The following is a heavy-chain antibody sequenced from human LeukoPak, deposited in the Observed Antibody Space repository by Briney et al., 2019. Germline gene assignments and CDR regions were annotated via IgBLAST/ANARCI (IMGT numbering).Heavy chain of an antibody. CDR2: INRDGTKT. J-gene: IGHJ4*02. CDR3: ARDSAVADY. Sequence: GGSLRLSCAASGFNFSAYYMHWVRQAPGKGLVWVSRINRDGTKTDYADSVKGRFTTSRDNAKNTLYLQMNSLRVEDRAVYYCARDSAVADYWGQGTLVTVSS. V-gene: IGHV3-74*01. D-gene: IGHD6-19*01. CDR1: GFNFSAYY.